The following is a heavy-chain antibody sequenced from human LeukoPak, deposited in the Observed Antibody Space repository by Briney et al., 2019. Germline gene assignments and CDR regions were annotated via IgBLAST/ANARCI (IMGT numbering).Heavy chain of an antibody. Sequence: ASVKVSCKASGYTFTGYYMHWMRHPPGQGLEWMGWINPNRTNTNNTQNHQSTVTITNDTSNSTAYMELSRLRSDDTAVYYCAREGIVVVPAAILDYWGQGTLVTVSS. V-gene: IGHV1-2*02. CDR2: INPNRTNT. CDR1: GYTFTGYY. CDR3: AREGIVVVPAAILDY. J-gene: IGHJ4*02. D-gene: IGHD2-2*02.